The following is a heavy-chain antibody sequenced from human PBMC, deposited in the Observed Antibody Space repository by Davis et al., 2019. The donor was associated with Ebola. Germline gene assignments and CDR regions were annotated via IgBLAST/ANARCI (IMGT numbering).Heavy chain of an antibody. CDR1: AASISSYY. Sequence: MPSETLSLTCPLSAASISSYYWSWLRQPPGKGLEWIGYIYYSGSTNYNPSLKSRVTISADTSKNQFSLKLSSVTAADTAVCYCARMGLSRQPTDYWGQGTLVTVSS. V-gene: IGHV4-59*01. CDR3: ARMGLSRQPTDY. J-gene: IGHJ4*02. CDR2: IYYSGST. D-gene: IGHD6-13*01.